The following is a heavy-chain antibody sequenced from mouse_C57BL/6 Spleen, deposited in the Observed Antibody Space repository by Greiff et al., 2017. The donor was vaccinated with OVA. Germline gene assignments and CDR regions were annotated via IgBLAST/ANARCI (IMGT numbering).Heavy chain of an antibody. V-gene: IGHV5-17*01. D-gene: IGHD1-1*01. CDR1: GFTFSDYG. CDR2: ISSGSSTI. CDR3: ARRDYGSSYQLDY. Sequence: EVNVVESGGGLVKPGGSLKLSCAASGFTFSDYGMHWVRQAPEKGLEWVAYISSGSSTIYYADTVKGRFTISRDNAKNTLFLQMTSLRSEDTAMYYCARRDYGSSYQLDYWGQGTTLTVSS. J-gene: IGHJ2*01.